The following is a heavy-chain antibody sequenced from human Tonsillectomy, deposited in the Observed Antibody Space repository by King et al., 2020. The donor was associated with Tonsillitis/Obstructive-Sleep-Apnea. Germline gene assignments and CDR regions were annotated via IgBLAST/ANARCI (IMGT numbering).Heavy chain of an antibody. Sequence: VQLVESGGGLIQPGGSLRLSCAASGFTVSNNYMSWVRQAPGRGLEWVSLIYSGGSTYYADSVKGRFTISRDNSKNTLYLQMHSLRAEDTAVYYCARAGYTYDAFDIWGQGTTVTVSS. V-gene: IGHV3-53*01. CDR3: ARAGYTYDAFDI. CDR1: GFTVSNNY. CDR2: IYSGGST. D-gene: IGHD5-18*01. J-gene: IGHJ3*02.